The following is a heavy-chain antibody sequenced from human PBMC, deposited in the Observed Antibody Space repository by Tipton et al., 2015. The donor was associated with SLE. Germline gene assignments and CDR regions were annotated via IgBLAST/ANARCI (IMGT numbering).Heavy chain of an antibody. D-gene: IGHD2-2*01. V-gene: IGHV4-34*01. J-gene: IGHJ5*02. CDR2: MYHSGGT. Sequence: TLSLTCAVYGGSFSGYYWSWIRQPPGKGLEWIGSMYHSGGTFYNPSLKSRVTISMDTSKRQLSLKLSSVTAADTAVYYCATRTGYCISTICLSWFDPWGQGTLVTVSS. CDR3: ATRTGYCISTICLSWFDP. CDR1: GGSFSGYY.